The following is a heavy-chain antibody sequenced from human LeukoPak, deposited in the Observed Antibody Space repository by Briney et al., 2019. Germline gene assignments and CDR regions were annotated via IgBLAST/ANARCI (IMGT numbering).Heavy chain of an antibody. CDR1: GFTFSSYS. J-gene: IGHJ4*02. CDR2: ISSSSSYI. V-gene: IGHV3-21*04. D-gene: IGHD1-26*01. Sequence: GGSLRLSCAASGFTFSSYSMNWVRQAPGKGLEWVSSISSSSSYIYYADSVKGRFTISRDNAKNSLYLQMNSLIAEDTAVYYCARDGGSYGIDYWGQGTLVTVSS. CDR3: ARDGGSYGIDY.